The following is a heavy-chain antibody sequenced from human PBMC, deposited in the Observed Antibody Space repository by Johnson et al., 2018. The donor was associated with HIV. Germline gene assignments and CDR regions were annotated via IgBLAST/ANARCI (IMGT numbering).Heavy chain of an antibody. V-gene: IGHV3-9*01. CDR3: TRRSPYDAFDI. CDR1: GFTFDDYA. D-gene: IGHD3-3*01. CDR2: ISWNSGSI. J-gene: IGHJ3*02. Sequence: QLVESGGGVVRPGRSLRLSCAAFGFTFDDYAMHWVRQAPGKGLEWVSGISWNSGSIGYADSVKGRSTISRDNSKNTLYLQMNSLRAEDTAVYYCTRRSPYDAFDIWGQGTMVTVSS.